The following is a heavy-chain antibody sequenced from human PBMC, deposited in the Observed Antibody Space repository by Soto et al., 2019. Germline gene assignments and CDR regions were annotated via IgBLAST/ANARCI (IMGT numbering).Heavy chain of an antibody. CDR2: IHYSGST. D-gene: IGHD3-16*01. J-gene: IGHJ4*02. Sequence: SETLSLTCTVSGVSITSHYWTWIRQPPGKGLEWIGNIHYSGSTNYSPSLKGRVIISVDTSENQSSLKLSSVTTADTAVYYCTVGGAGHPFDYWGQGTLVTVSA. CDR1: GVSITSHY. CDR3: TVGGAGHPFDY. V-gene: IGHV4-59*11.